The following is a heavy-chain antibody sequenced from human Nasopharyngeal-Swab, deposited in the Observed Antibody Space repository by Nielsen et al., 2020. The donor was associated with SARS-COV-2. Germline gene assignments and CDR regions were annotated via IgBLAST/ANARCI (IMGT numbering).Heavy chain of an antibody. Sequence: GESLKISCAASGFTFSSYSMNWVRQAPGKGLEWVSSISSSSSYIYYADSVKGRFTISRDNAKNSLYLQMNSLRAEDTAVYYCARDLHAWGTMVRGDNGDYWGQGTLVTVSS. CDR1: GFTFSSYS. V-gene: IGHV3-21*01. J-gene: IGHJ4*02. D-gene: IGHD3-10*01. CDR3: ARDLHAWGTMVRGDNGDY. CDR2: ISSSSSYI.